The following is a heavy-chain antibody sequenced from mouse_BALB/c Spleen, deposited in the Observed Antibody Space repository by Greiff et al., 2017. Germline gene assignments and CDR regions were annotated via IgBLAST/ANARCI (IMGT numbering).Heavy chain of an antibody. D-gene: IGHD2-14*01. V-gene: IGHV5-6-3*01. CDR3: ARGAYYRYRAWFAY. CDR1: GFTFSSYG. J-gene: IGHJ3*01. Sequence: EVKVEESGGGLVQPGGSLKLSCAASGFTFSSYGMSWVRQTPDKRLELVATINSNGGSTYYPDSVKGRFTISRDNAKNTLYLQMSSLKSEDTAMYYCARGAYYRYRAWFAYWGQGTLVTVSA. CDR2: INSNGGST.